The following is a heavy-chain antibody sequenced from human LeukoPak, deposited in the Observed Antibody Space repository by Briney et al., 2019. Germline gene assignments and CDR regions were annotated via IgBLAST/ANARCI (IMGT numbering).Heavy chain of an antibody. CDR3: ARDPYDYVWGSYRPMYYFDY. V-gene: IGHV4-4*07. J-gene: IGHJ4*02. CDR2: IYTSGGT. Sequence: SETLSLTCTVSGGSISSYYWSWIRQPAGKGLEWIGRIYTSGGTNYNPSLKSRVTMSVDTSKNQFSLKLSSVTAADTAVYYCARDPYDYVWGSYRPMYYFDYWGQGTLVTVSS. CDR1: GGSISSYY. D-gene: IGHD3-16*02.